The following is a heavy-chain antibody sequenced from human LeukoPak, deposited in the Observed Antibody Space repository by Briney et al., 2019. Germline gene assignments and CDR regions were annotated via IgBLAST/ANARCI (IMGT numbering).Heavy chain of an antibody. CDR3: ARHGVSYPFDY. Sequence: SETLSLTCTVSGVSISSSSYYWGWIRQPPGKGLEWIGSIYYSGITYYNSSLKSRVTISVDTSMNQFSLKLSSVTAADTAVYYCARHGVSYPFDYWGQGTLVTVSS. CDR1: GVSISSSSYY. V-gene: IGHV4-39*01. D-gene: IGHD3-16*02. J-gene: IGHJ4*02. CDR2: IYYSGIT.